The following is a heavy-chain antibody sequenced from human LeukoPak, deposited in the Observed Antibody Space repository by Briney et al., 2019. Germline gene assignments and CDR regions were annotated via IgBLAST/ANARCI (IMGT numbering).Heavy chain of an antibody. CDR1: GYRFTSYW. D-gene: IGHD5-24*01. CDR2: IYAGDSDT. V-gene: IGHV5-51*01. Sequence: GESLKISCKGSGYRFTSYWIGWVRQMPGKGLEWMGIIYAGDSDTRYSPSLQGQVTFSADKSISTAYLEWSSLKASDTAMYYCARLSDGYNDYWGQGTLITVSS. J-gene: IGHJ4*02. CDR3: ARLSDGYNDY.